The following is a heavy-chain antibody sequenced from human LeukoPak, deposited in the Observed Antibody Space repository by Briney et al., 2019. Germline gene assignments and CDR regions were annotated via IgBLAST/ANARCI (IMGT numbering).Heavy chain of an antibody. V-gene: IGHV3-64*02. CDR2: ISSNGGST. CDR1: GFTFSSYA. D-gene: IGHD5-24*01. CDR3: ARENGGGSDY. J-gene: IGHJ4*02. Sequence: GGSLRLSCSASGFTFSSYAMHWVRQAPGKGLEYVSAISSNGGSTYYADSVKGRFTISRDNSKNTLYLQMGSLRTEDMAVYYCARENGGGSDYWGQGTLVTVSS.